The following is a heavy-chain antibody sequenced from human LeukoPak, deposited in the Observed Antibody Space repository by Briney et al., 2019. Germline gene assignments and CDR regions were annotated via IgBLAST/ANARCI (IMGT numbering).Heavy chain of an antibody. V-gene: IGHV4-4*07. Sequence: SETLSLTCTVSGGSVSTYYWSWIRQPAGKGLEFIGRFFTSGTSGTTNYIPSLKSRVTMSLDTSKNQFSLKLSSVTAADTAVYYCARDLGGYSDGSYYYYMDVWGKGTTVTVSS. CDR3: ARDLGGYSDGSYYYYMDV. CDR2: FFTSGTSGTT. J-gene: IGHJ6*03. CDR1: GGSVSTYY. D-gene: IGHD5-18*01.